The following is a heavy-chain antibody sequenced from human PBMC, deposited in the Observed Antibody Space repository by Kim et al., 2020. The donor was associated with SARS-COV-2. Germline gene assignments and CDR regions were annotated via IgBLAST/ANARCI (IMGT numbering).Heavy chain of an antibody. CDR1: GFTFSSYS. J-gene: IGHJ4*02. CDR2: ISSSSSYI. V-gene: IGHV3-21*01. D-gene: IGHD2-21*02. CDR3: ARGEALYCGGDCYPDY. Sequence: GGSLRLSCAASGFTFSSYSMNWVRQAPGKGLEWVSSISSSSSYIYYADSVKGRFTISRDNAKNSLYLQMNSLRAEDTAVYYCARGEALYCGGDCYPDYWGQGTLVTVSS.